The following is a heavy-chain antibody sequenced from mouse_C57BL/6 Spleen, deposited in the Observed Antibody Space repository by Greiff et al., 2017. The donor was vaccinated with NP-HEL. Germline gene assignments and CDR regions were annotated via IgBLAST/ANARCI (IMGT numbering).Heavy chain of an antibody. D-gene: IGHD1-1*01. CDR3: ARGDYYGSSTYYYAMDY. J-gene: IGHJ4*01. CDR2: INYDGSST. CDR1: GFTFSDYY. V-gene: IGHV5-16*01. Sequence: EVQRVESEGGLVQPGSSMKLSCTASGFTFSDYYMAWVRQVPEKGLEWVANINYDGSSTYYLDSLKSRFIISRDNAKNILYLQMSSLKSEDTATYYCARGDYYGSSTYYYAMDYWGQGTSVTVSS.